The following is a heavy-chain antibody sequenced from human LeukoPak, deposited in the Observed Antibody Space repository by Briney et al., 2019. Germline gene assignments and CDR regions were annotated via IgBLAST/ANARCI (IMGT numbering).Heavy chain of an antibody. J-gene: IGHJ6*03. Sequence: ASVKVSCKASGYTFTGYYMHWMRQAPGQGLEWMGWINPNSGGTNYAQKFQGRVTMTRDTSISTAYMELRSLRSDDTAVYYCARGGGRGRFGYYYYYMDVWGKGTTVTVSS. CDR3: ARGGGRGRFGYYYYYMDV. CDR2: INPNSGGT. CDR1: GYTFTGYY. V-gene: IGHV1-2*02. D-gene: IGHD3-16*01.